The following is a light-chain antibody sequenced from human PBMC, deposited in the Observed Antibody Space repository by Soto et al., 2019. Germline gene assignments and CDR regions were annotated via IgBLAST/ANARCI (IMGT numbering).Light chain of an antibody. CDR3: QQYNTYSSLT. CDR2: DAS. Sequence: DIQMTQSPSTLSGSVGDRVTITGGASHSISSWLAWYQQKLGRAPRLLIYDASSLDSGVPSRFSGSGYGTESTLTISSLQPDDFATYYCQQYNTYSSLTFGGGTKVDIK. V-gene: IGKV1-5*01. J-gene: IGKJ4*01. CDR1: HSISSW.